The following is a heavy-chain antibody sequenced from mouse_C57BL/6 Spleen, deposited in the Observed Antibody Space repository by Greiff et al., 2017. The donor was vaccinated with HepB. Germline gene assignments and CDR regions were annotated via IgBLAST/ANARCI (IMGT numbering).Heavy chain of an antibody. D-gene: IGHD2-1*01. V-gene: IGHV5-6*01. CDR2: ISSGGSYT. CDR1: GFTFSSYG. J-gene: IGHJ3*01. CDR3: ARHDYYGNSAWFAY. Sequence: EVKLVESGGDLVKPGGSLKLSCAASGFTFSSYGMSWVRQTPDKRLEWVATISSGGSYTYYPDSVKGRFTISRDNAKNTLYLQMSSLKSEDTAMYYCARHDYYGNSAWFAYWGQGTLVTVSA.